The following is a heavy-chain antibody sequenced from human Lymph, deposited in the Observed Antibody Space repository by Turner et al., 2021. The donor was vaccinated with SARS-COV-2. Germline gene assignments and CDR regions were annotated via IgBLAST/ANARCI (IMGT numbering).Heavy chain of an antibody. D-gene: IGHD6-6*01. Sequence: EVQLLESGGGLVQPGGSLRLSCAASGFTFSSYAMSWVRQAPGKVLEWVSATSGSGGSTYYADSVKGRFTISRDNSKNTLYLQMNSLRAEDTAVYYCANLYSSSAAGDPWGQGTLVTVSS. CDR1: GFTFSSYA. CDR2: TSGSGGST. V-gene: IGHV3-23*01. CDR3: ANLYSSSAAGDP. J-gene: IGHJ5*02.